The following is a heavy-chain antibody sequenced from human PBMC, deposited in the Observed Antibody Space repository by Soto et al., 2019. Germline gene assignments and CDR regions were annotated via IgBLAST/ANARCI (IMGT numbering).Heavy chain of an antibody. Sequence: ASVKVSCKASGYTFTSYGISWVRQAPGQGLEWMGWISAYNGNTNYAQKLQGRVTMTTGTSTSTAYMELRSLRSDDTAVYYCARDGPVLRFLEWLSPAYDYCGHGTLVTVSP. V-gene: IGHV1-18*01. D-gene: IGHD3-3*01. J-gene: IGHJ4*01. CDR1: GYTFTSYG. CDR3: ARDGPVLRFLEWLSPAYDY. CDR2: ISAYNGNT.